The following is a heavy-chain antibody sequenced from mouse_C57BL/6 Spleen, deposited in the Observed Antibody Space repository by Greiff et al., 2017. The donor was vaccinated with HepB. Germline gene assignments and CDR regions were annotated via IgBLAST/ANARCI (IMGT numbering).Heavy chain of an antibody. V-gene: IGHV14-4*01. CDR3: TMVTTGGYYAMDY. J-gene: IGHJ4*01. CDR2: IDPENGDT. CDR1: GFNIKDDY. Sequence: EVQLQQSGAELVRPGASVKLSCTASGFNIKDDYMHWVKQRPEQGLEWIGWIDPENGDTEYASKFQGKATITADTSSNTAYLQLSSLTSEDTAVYYCTMVTTGGYYAMDYWGQGTSVTVSS. D-gene: IGHD2-2*01.